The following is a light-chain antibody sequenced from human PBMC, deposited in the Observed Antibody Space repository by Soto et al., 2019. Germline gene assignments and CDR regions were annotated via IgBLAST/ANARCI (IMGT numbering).Light chain of an antibody. CDR2: DVY. CDR3: VSYTSRSTYV. Sequence: QSVLTQPASLSGSPGQSITISCTGTSSDVGGYIWVSWYQHHPGKAPKLVIYDVYQRPSGVSNRFSGSKSGNTAFLTISGLQTEDEADYYCVSYTSRSTYVFGSGTKVTVL. V-gene: IGLV2-14*01. CDR1: SSDVGGYIW. J-gene: IGLJ1*01.